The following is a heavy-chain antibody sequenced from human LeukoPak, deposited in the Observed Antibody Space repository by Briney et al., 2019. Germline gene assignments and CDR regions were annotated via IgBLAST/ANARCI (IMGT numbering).Heavy chain of an antibody. CDR2: IILIFGTA. J-gene: IGHJ6*02. V-gene: IGHV1-69*13. CDR1: GGTFISYA. CDR3: ARDFSHDYSNYGGMDV. D-gene: IGHD4-11*01. Sequence: ASVKVSCKASGGTFISYAISWVRQAPGQGLEWMGGIILIFGTANYAQKFQGRVTITADESTSTAYMELSSLRSEDTAVYYCARDFSHDYSNYGGMDVWGQGTTVTVSS.